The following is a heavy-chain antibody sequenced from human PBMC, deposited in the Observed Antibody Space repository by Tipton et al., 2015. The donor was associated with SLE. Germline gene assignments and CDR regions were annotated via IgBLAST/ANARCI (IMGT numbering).Heavy chain of an antibody. D-gene: IGHD2-2*01. Sequence: SLRLSCAASGFAFSSYAMHWVRQAPGKGLEWVAVISYDGGNKYYADSVKGRFTISRDNSKNTLYLQMNSLRAEDTAVYYCARVGYCSSASGYGCAFDIWGHWTMVSVSS. J-gene: IGHJ3*02. CDR3: ARVGYCSSASGYGCAFDI. CDR2: ISYDGGNK. V-gene: IGHV3-30-3*01. CDR1: GFAFSSYA.